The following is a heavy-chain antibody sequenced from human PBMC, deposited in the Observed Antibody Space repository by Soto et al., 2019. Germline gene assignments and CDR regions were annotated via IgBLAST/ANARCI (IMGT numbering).Heavy chain of an antibody. Sequence: KPSETLSLTCAVSGGSISSDNWWSWVRQSPGKGLEWIGEIHHRGTTNYNSSLKGRVTISVDISKNQFSLKVTSVTAADTAVYYCIRHGPWCLEYWGQGTLVTVSS. CDR2: IHHRGTT. J-gene: IGHJ4*02. CDR3: IRHGPWCLEY. CDR1: GGSISSDNW. D-gene: IGHD2-15*01. V-gene: IGHV4-4*02.